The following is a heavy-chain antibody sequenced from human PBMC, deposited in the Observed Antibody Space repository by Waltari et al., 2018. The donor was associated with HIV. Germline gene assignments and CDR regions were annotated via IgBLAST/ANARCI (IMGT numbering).Heavy chain of an antibody. J-gene: IGHJ3*02. CDR1: GFTFSNYA. CDR3: AKEGIIVITDAFDI. V-gene: IGHV3-23*01. Sequence: EVQLLESGGGLVQPGGSLRLSCAASGFTFSNYAMSWVRQAPGKGLEWFSSISGSGGSTYYADSVKGRFTVSRDNSKDTLFLQMNSLRAEDTALYYCAKEGIIVITDAFDIWGQGTMVIVSS. CDR2: ISGSGGST. D-gene: IGHD3-22*01.